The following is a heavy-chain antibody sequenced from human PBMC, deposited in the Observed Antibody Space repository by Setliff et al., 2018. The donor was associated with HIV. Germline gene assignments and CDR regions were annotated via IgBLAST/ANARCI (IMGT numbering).Heavy chain of an antibody. CDR3: ARDRYAGEIDY. Sequence: SETLSLTCTVSGGSVSGYYWSWIRQPDGKGLEWIGRIYTSGTTNYNPSLKSRVTMSVDTSKNQFSLKLSSVTAADTAVYYCARDRYAGEIDYWGQGTLVTVSS. D-gene: IGHD3-10*01. J-gene: IGHJ4*02. CDR2: IYTSGTT. CDR1: GGSVSGYY. V-gene: IGHV4-4*07.